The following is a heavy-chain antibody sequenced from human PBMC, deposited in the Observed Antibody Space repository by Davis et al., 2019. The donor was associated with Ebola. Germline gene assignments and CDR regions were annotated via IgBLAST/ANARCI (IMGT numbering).Heavy chain of an antibody. J-gene: IGHJ5*02. CDR3: ARDGGEVVVDKWGWFDP. Sequence: GESLKIPCAASGFTFRNFWMSWVRQAPGKGLEWVANIKQDGSEEYYVDSVKGRFTISRDNAKNSLYLQMNSLRAEDTAVYYCARDGGEVVVDKWGWFDPWGQGTLVTVSS. CDR2: IKQDGSEE. CDR1: GFTFRNFW. D-gene: IGHD2-15*01. V-gene: IGHV3-7*01.